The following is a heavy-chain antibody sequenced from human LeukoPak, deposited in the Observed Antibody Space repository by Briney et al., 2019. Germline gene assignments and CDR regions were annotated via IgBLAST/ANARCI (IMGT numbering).Heavy chain of an antibody. J-gene: IGHJ3*02. CDR1: GFTFSSYA. Sequence: GGSLRLSCAASGFTFSSYAMHWVRQAPGKGLEWVAVISYDGSNKYYADSVKGRFTISRDNSKNTLYLQMNSLRAEDTAVYYCARDSYYDMGLEWGAFDIWGQGTMVTVSS. V-gene: IGHV3-30*14. CDR2: ISYDGSNK. D-gene: IGHD3-22*01. CDR3: ARDSYYDMGLEWGAFDI.